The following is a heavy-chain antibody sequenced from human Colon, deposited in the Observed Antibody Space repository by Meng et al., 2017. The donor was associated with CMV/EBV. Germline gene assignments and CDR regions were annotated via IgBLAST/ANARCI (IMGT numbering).Heavy chain of an antibody. CDR3: AKDPPVDY. Sequence: GESLKISCAASGFTFKVYTMNWVRQAPGKGLEWIASISPSDDYIYFADSVKGRFTISRDNSKNTLYLQMNSLRAEDTAVYYCAKDPPVDYWGQGTLVTVSS. CDR2: ISPSDDYI. J-gene: IGHJ4*02. V-gene: IGHV3-23*01. CDR1: GFTFKVYT.